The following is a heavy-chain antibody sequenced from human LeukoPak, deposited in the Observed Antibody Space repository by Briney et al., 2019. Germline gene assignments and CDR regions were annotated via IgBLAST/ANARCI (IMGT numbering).Heavy chain of an antibody. D-gene: IGHD4-23*01. CDR1: GFTFSNYE. J-gene: IGHJ4*02. CDR3: ARDYGGSSPFDY. CDR2: VSSSGSDI. V-gene: IGHV3-48*03. Sequence: EGSVRLSCAASGFTFSNYEMHWVRQAPGKGLEWVSYVSSSGSDIYYADSVKGRFTISRDNAKNSLYLHMNSLRAEDTAVYYCARDYGGSSPFDYWGQGTLVTVSS.